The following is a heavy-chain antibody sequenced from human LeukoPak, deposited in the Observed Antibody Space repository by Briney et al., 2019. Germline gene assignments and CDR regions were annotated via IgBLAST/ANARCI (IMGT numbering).Heavy chain of an antibody. CDR3: ATDRATQYFDY. J-gene: IGHJ4*02. CDR2: IWYDGSNK. Sequence: GGSLRLSCAASGITFRSYGMHWVRHAPGKGLEWVALIWYDGSNKYYADSVKGRFTISRDNSRNTLFLQMNSLRAEDTAVYYCATDRATQYFDYWGQGTLVSVSS. D-gene: IGHD2-15*01. CDR1: GITFRSYG. V-gene: IGHV3-33*01.